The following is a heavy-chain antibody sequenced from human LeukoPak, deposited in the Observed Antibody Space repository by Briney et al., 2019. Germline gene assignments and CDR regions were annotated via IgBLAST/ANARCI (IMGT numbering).Heavy chain of an antibody. CDR3: AKDLYRSDTAMVFTSFDY. CDR2: LRQDGSMK. J-gene: IGHJ4*02. CDR1: GFTFTNYG. Sequence: GGSLRLSCAASGFTFTNYGMYWVRQAPGKGLEWVAFLRQDGSMKFYADSVKGRFTISRDNSKNTLYLQMNSLRAEDTAVYYCAKDLYRSDTAMVFTSFDYWGQGTLVTVSS. V-gene: IGHV3-30*02. D-gene: IGHD5-18*01.